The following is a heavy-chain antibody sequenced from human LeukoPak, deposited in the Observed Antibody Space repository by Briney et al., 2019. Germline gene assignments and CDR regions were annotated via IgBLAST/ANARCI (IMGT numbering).Heavy chain of an antibody. CDR3: ARFSPEMATIGSAFDY. CDR1: GGSISSGGYA. D-gene: IGHD5-24*01. CDR2: IYHSGSS. Sequence: SQTLSLTCAVSGGSISSGGYAWSWLRQPPGKGLEWIVYIYHSGSSYYNPSLKSRVTISVDRSKNQFSLKLSSVTAADTAVYYCARFSPEMATIGSAFDYWGQGTLVTVSS. V-gene: IGHV4-30-2*01. J-gene: IGHJ4*02.